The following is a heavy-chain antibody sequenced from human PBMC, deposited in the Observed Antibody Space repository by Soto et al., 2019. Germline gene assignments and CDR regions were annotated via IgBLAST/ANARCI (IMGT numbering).Heavy chain of an antibody. V-gene: IGHV3-15*01. CDR3: TTDLWRIAVVVGSTGYFNP. CDR1: GYTFSEAW. CDR2: IKSKSEGGTT. D-gene: IGHD2-15*01. J-gene: IGHJ5*02. Sequence: GSLRLSFGASGYTFSEAWIRLVRQAPGKGVDWGGRIKSKSEGGTTEYAAPVRGTSTISRDDSKTTLYLQMNSMKTEDTAVYYCTTDLWRIAVVVGSTGYFNPWGQGTPVTVSS.